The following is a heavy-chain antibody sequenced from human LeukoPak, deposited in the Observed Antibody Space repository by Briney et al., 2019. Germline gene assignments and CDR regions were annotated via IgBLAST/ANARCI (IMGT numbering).Heavy chain of an antibody. Sequence: SQTLSLSCTVSGGSISSGGYYWGCIRPHPGKGLEWIGYIYYSGSTYDNPSLNSRVTISVVTSKNQDYLKLSSVTAADTAVYYCARDGPFITITPRGYFDYWGQGTLVIVSS. V-gene: IGHV4-31*03. CDR1: GGSISSGGYY. CDR2: IYYSGST. CDR3: ARDGPFITITPRGYFDY. D-gene: IGHD3-10*01. J-gene: IGHJ4*02.